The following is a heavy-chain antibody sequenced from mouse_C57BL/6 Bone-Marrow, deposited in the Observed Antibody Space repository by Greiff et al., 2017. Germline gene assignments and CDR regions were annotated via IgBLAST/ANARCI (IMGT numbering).Heavy chain of an antibody. Sequence: EVQLKESGPELVKPGASVKISCKASGYSFTDYNMNWVQQSNGKSLEWIGVINPNYGTTSYNQKFKGKGTLTVDQSSSTAYMLLNSLTSEDSAVYYCARGYDYDYAMDYWGQGTSVTVSS. V-gene: IGHV1-39*01. D-gene: IGHD2-4*01. J-gene: IGHJ4*01. CDR3: ARGYDYDYAMDY. CDR2: INPNYGTT. CDR1: GYSFTDYN.